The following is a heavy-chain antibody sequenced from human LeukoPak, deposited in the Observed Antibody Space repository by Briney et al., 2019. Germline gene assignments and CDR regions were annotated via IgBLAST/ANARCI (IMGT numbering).Heavy chain of an antibody. V-gene: IGHV3-53*01. CDR1: GFSVSSNY. CDR3: ARATLDN. J-gene: IGHJ4*02. CDR2: IYSDGST. Sequence: GGSLRLSCAASGFSVSSNYITCVRQAPGKGLEWVSVIYSDGSTKYADSVKARFTISRDNSTNTVYLLMNRLRVEDTALYYCARATLDNWGQGTLVTVSS.